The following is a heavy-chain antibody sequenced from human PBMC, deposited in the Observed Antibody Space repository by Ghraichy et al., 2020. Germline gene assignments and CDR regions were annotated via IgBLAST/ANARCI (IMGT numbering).Heavy chain of an antibody. V-gene: IGHV4-59*01. Sequence: SETLSLTCTVSGGSISSYYWSWIRQPPGKGLEWIGYIYYSGSTNYNPSLKSRVTTTVDTSKNQFSLKLSSVTAADTAVYYCARILMPMYNFDYWGQGTLVTVSS. CDR3: ARILMPMYNFDY. CDR1: GGSISSYY. J-gene: IGHJ4*02. D-gene: IGHD2-2*01. CDR2: IYYSGST.